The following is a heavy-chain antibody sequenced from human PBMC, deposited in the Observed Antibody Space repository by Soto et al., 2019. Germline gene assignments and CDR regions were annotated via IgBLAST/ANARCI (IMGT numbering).Heavy chain of an antibody. CDR3: ARGRASGGYYLLDY. D-gene: IGHD3-10*01. V-gene: IGHV1-8*01. J-gene: IGHJ4*02. CDR1: GNTFTSYD. Sequence: ASVKVSCKASGNTFTSYDINWVRQATGHGLEWMGWINPNSGNIGYAQKFRGRVTMTRDTAIRTAYMEVSRLRSDDTAVYYCARGRASGGYYLLDYWGQGTLVTVSS. CDR2: INPNSGNI.